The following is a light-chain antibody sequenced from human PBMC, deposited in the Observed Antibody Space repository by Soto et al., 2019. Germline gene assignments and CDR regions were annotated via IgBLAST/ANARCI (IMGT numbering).Light chain of an antibody. V-gene: IGKV3-11*01. CDR2: DAS. Sequence: EIVLTQSPATLSLSPGERATLSCRASQIVSTYLAWYQQKPGQPPRLLIYDASNRATGIPARFSGSGSGTDFTLTISSLEPEDFAVYYCLQRSNWPMYTFGQGTKLEIK. J-gene: IGKJ2*01. CDR1: QIVSTY. CDR3: LQRSNWPMYT.